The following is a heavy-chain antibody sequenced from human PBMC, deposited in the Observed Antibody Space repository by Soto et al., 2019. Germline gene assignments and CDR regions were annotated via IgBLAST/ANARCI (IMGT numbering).Heavy chain of an antibody. V-gene: IGHV4-34*01. D-gene: IGHD3-22*01. CDR2: INRSGST. J-gene: IGHJ4*02. CDR3: CNLYYYDGSGYYYPDY. Sequence: PSETLSLTCAVYGGSFSGYYWSWIRQPPGKGLEWIGEINRSGSTNYNPSLKSRVTISVDTSKNQFSLKLSSVTAADTAVYYCCNLYYYDGSGYYYPDYWGQGTLVTVYS. CDR1: GGSFSGYY.